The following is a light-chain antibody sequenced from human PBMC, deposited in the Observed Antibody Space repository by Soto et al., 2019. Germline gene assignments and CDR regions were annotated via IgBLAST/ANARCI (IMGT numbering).Light chain of an antibody. J-gene: IGKJ1*01. V-gene: IGKV3-15*01. CDR3: QQYNNWPQT. Sequence: IVMTQSPATLSVSPGERATLSCRASQSVRNNLAWYQQKPGQAPRLVIYDASTRATGFPARFSGSGSGTEFTLTISSLQSEDFAVYYCQQYNNWPQTFGQGTKVEIK. CDR1: QSVRNN. CDR2: DAS.